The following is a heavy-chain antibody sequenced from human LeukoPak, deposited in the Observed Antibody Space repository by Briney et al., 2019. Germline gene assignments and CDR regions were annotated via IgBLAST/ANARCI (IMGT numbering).Heavy chain of an antibody. Sequence: GGSLRLSCAASGFTFSAYTMNWVRHAPGKGREWVSSIKASDNYIYYAASVAGRFTISTDAAQNSLYLQMDSLRAEDTATYYCARSRSMSKNDKNLRYWGQGTLVTVSS. J-gene: IGHJ4*02. CDR2: IKASDNYI. D-gene: IGHD1-26*01. V-gene: IGHV3-21*01. CDR3: ARSRSMSKNDKNLRY. CDR1: GFTFSAYT.